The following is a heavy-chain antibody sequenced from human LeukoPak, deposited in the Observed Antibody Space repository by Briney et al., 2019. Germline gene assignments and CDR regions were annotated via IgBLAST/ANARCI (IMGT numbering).Heavy chain of an antibody. Sequence: GGSLRLSCAASGFTFSNYAMGWVRQAPGKGLEWVSAISGSGASTYYADSVKGRFTISRDNSKNTLYLQMNRLRAEDTAIYYCAAVTTLGSGWDYWGQGTLVTVSS. V-gene: IGHV3-23*01. CDR1: GFTFSNYA. CDR3: AAVTTLGSGWDY. J-gene: IGHJ4*02. CDR2: ISGSGAST. D-gene: IGHD6-19*01.